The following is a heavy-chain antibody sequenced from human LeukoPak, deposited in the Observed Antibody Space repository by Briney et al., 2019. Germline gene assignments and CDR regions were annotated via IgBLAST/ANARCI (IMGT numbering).Heavy chain of an antibody. D-gene: IGHD6-19*01. V-gene: IGHV3-30*02. J-gene: IGHJ4*02. CDR1: GFTFSSYG. Sequence: GGSLRLSCAASGFTFSSYGMHWVRQAPGKGLEWVAFIRYDGSNKYYADSVRGRFTISRDNSKNTLYLQMNSLRAEDTAVYYCAKDPNSSGWADYWGQGTLVTVSS. CDR2: IRYDGSNK. CDR3: AKDPNSSGWADY.